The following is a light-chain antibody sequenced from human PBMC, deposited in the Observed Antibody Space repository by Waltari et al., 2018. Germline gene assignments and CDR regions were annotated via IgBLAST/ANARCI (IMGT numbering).Light chain of an antibody. CDR3: AVWDDSLGGV. CDR2: NDN. Sequence: QSVLTQPPSVSGTPGQRVTISCSGSNSNIGGNFVNWYQQLPGKAPKLLIYNDNPGPSGVADRFSASNSGTSAALAITGLQSEDEADYYCAVWDDSLGGVFGGGTKLTVL. V-gene: IGLV1-44*01. CDR1: NSNIGGNF. J-gene: IGLJ3*02.